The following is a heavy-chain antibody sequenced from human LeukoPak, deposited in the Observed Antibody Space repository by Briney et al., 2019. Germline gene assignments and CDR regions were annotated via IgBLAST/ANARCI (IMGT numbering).Heavy chain of an antibody. CDR2: IWHDGSNK. D-gene: IGHD3-22*01. CDR1: GLTFSMYG. J-gene: IGHJ4*01. Sequence: PGRSLRLSSAASGLTFSMYGMHWVRQAPGKGLEWVAVIWHDGSNKYYADSVKGRFTISRDNSKNTLYLQMNSLRPEDTAVYYCAKAYYDTSGYYYFDYWGHGTLVTVSS. V-gene: IGHV3-33*06. CDR3: AKAYYDTSGYYYFDY.